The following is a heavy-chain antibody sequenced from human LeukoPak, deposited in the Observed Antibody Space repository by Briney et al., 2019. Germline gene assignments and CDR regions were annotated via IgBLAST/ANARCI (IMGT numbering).Heavy chain of an antibody. D-gene: IGHD6-13*01. V-gene: IGHV3-48*02. J-gene: IGHJ4*02. CDR3: ARGKNYSPTFDF. Sequence: GGSLRLSCAASGFTFTSYTMNWVRQAPGKGLEWVSYISSSSSTLHYADSVKGRFTISRDNAKNSLYLQMDSLRDEDTAIYYCARGKNYSPTFDFWGQGVPVTVSS. CDR2: ISSSSSTL. CDR1: GFTFTSYT.